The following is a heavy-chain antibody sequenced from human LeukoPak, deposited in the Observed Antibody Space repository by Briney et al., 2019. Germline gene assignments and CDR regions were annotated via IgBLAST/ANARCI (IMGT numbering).Heavy chain of an antibody. CDR3: ANLFHL. CDR2: ITGSGATT. Sequence: PGGSLRLSCAASGFSFSSYSMTWVRQAPEKGLEWVSTITGSGATTYYADSVKGQFTISRDNSKDTLWLQMNSLRAEDTAVYYCANLFHLWGQGTLVTVSS. CDR1: GFSFSSYS. J-gene: IGHJ4*02. D-gene: IGHD2-21*01. V-gene: IGHV3-23*01.